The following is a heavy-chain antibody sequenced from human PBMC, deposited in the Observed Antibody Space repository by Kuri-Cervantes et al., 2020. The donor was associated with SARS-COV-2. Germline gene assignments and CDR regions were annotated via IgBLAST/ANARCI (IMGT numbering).Heavy chain of an antibody. CDR1: GGSISSYY. V-gene: IGHV4-59*01. D-gene: IGHD6-19*01. CDR3: ARSKGSGWFGFDPSMDV. J-gene: IGHJ6*02. Sequence: SETLSLTCTVSGGSISSYYWSWIRQPPGKGLEWIGYIYYSGSTNYNPSLKNRVTISVDTSKNQFSLKLSSVTAADTAVYYCARSKGSGWFGFDPSMDVWGQGTTVTVSS. CDR2: IYYSGST.